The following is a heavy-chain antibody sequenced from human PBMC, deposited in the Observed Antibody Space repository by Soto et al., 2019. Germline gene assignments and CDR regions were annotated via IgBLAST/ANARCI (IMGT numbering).Heavy chain of an antibody. J-gene: IGHJ6*02. CDR3: ASDGGTREMATIARGYSFYGMDX. CDR2: ISDDGSNK. CDR1: GFTFSSHA. Sequence: FLRLSCAASGFTFSSHAMHWVRQAPGKGLELVAVISDDGSNKYSADSVKGRFTISRDNYKKTLYLQMNSLRGEDTDVYYCASDGGTREMATIARGYSFYGMDXWGQGTTVPVS. V-gene: IGHV3-30-3*01. D-gene: IGHD5-12*01.